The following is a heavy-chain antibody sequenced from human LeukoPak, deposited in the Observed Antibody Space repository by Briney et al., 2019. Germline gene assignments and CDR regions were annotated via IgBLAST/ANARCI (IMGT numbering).Heavy chain of an antibody. CDR3: ARLGYSSGAYYFDY. J-gene: IGHJ4*02. D-gene: IGHD5-18*01. CDR1: GYSISSGYY. Sequence: SETLSLTCAVSGYSISSGYYWGWIRQPSGKGLEWIGSIYHSGSAHYNPSLKSRVTISEDTSKNQFSLKLNSVTATDTAVYYCARLGYSSGAYYFDYWGQGTLVTVSS. CDR2: IYHSGSA. V-gene: IGHV4-38-2*01.